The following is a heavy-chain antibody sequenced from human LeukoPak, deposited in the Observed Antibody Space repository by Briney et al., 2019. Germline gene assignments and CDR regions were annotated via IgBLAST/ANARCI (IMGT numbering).Heavy chain of an antibody. J-gene: IGHJ4*02. Sequence: SETLSLTCTVSSGSISSYYWRWIRQPPGKGLEWIGYIYYNASTKNNPSLKSRVTISVDTSKDQFSLKLSSVTAADTAVFSCAREVDRGPISQAVSTLGYWGQGTLVTVSS. V-gene: IGHV4-59*01. CDR2: IYYNAST. CDR3: AREVDRGPISQAVSTLGY. CDR1: SGSISSYY. D-gene: IGHD6-19*01.